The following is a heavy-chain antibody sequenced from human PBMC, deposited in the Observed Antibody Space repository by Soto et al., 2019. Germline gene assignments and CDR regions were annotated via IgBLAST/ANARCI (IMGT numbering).Heavy chain of an antibody. CDR2: IWYDGSNK. V-gene: IGHV3-33*01. J-gene: IGHJ4*02. CDR1: GFIFNEYG. D-gene: IGHD2-15*01. Sequence: QVQLVESGGGVVQPGRSLRLSCAASGFIFNEYGMHWVRQAPGKGLEWVAVIWYDGSNKYYADSVKGRFTFSRDNSKNTMAIQMNSLRVEDTAIYYCARWGCSGSNCNLNQRSFDLWGQGTLVTVSS. CDR3: ARWGCSGSNCNLNQRSFDL.